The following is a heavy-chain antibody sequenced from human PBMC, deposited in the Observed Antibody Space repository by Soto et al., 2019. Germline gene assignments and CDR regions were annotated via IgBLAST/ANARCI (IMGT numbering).Heavy chain of an antibody. Sequence: VSWKGSGYTFTGYYMHWGRQNPGQGLEWMGGIIPIFGTANYAQKFQGRVTITADKSTSTAYRELSSLRSEDTAVYYCAILVTGYYYGMDVWGQGTTVTV. CDR2: IIPIFGTA. D-gene: IGHD3-9*01. CDR1: GYTFTGYY. V-gene: IGHV1-69*06. J-gene: IGHJ6*02. CDR3: AILVTGYYYGMDV.